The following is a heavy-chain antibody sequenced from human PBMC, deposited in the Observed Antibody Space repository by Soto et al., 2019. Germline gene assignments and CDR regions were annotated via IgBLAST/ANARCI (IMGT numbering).Heavy chain of an antibody. CDR2: ISAYNGNT. D-gene: IGHD3-10*02. J-gene: IGHJ6*02. CDR3: ARVVRGAMTPLQAYYYGMDV. CDR1: GYTFTSYG. Sequence: ASVKVSCKASGYTFTSYGISWVRQAPGQGLEWMGWISAYNGNTNYAQKLQGRVTMTTDTSTSTAYMELRSLRSDDTAVYYCARVVRGAMTPLQAYYYGMDVWGQGTTVTVSS. V-gene: IGHV1-18*01.